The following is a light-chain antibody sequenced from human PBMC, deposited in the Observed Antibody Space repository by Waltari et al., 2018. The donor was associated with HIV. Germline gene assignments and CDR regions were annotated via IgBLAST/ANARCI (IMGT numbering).Light chain of an antibody. CDR1: SSNIGSNP. J-gene: IGLJ3*02. Sequence: QSVLTQPPSASGTPGQRVKISCSGGSSNIGSNPVHWYRQFPGEAPKLLIYTNIQRPSGVPDRFSGSKSGTSASLAISGLQSEDEADFYCAVWDDSLRSVLFGGGTRLTVL. CDR2: TNI. V-gene: IGLV1-44*01. CDR3: AVWDDSLRSVL.